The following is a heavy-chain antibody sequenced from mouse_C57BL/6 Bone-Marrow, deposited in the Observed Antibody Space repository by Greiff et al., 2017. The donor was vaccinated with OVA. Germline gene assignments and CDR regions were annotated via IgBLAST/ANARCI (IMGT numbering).Heavy chain of an antibody. Sequence: VNLVESGPELVKPGASVKISCKASGYAFSSSWMNWVKQRPGKGLEWIGRIYPGDGDTNYNGKFKGKATLTADKSSSTAYMQLSSLTSEDSAVYFCARSPRQLKPVYFDYWGQGTTLTVSS. CDR3: ARSPRQLKPVYFDY. D-gene: IGHD3-2*02. J-gene: IGHJ2*01. CDR1: GYAFSSSW. CDR2: IYPGDGDT. V-gene: IGHV1-82*01.